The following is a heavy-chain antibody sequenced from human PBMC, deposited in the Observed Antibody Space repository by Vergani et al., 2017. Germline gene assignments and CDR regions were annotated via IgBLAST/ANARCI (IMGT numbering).Heavy chain of an antibody. CDR2: IYYSGST. J-gene: IGHJ2*01. V-gene: IGHV4-31*01. Sequence: QVQLQESGPGLVKPSQTLSLTCTVSGGSIRSGGYYWSWIRQHPGKGLEWIGYIYYSGSTYYNPSLKSLVTISVDTSKNQFFLKLSSVTAADTAGYYCARTPSPPRYYYDSSGDSGWDFDLWGRGTLVTVSS. D-gene: IGHD3-22*01. CDR1: GGSIRSGGYY. CDR3: ARTPSPPRYYYDSSGDSGWDFDL.